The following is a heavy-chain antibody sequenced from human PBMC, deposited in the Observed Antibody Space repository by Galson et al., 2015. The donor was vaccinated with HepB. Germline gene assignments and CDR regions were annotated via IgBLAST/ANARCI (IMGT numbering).Heavy chain of an antibody. J-gene: IGHJ4*02. CDR1: GFTFSDYA. V-gene: IGHV3-30-3*01. CDR3: ARAVAMDGGLNY. Sequence: SLRLSCAASGFTFSDYAMHWVRQAPGKGLQWVAVMSKDGSDKYYADSVKGRFTISRDNSKNTLYLQMNILRAEDTALYYCARAVAMDGGLNYWGQGTLVTVSS. CDR2: MSKDGSDK. D-gene: IGHD2-21*01.